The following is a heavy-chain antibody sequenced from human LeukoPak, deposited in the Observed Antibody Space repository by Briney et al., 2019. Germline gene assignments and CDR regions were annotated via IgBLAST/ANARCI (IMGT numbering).Heavy chain of an antibody. V-gene: IGHV4-59*01. CDR3: AREVGGEQQPWFDP. CDR2: IYYSGST. J-gene: IGHJ5*02. Sequence: PSETLSLTCTVSGGSISSYYWSWIRQPPGKGLEGMGYIYYSGSTNYNPSLTGLVTISVDTSKNQFSLKLSSVTAADTAVYYCAREVGGEQQPWFDPWGQGTLVTVSS. CDR1: GGSISSYY. D-gene: IGHD6-13*01.